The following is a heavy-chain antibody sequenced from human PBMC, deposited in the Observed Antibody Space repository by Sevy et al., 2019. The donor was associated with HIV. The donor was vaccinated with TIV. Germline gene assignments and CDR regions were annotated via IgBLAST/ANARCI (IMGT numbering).Heavy chain of an antibody. V-gene: IGHV3-64D*06. D-gene: IGHD6-19*01. J-gene: IGHJ4*02. CDR3: VKDSQYSSGWTAH. Sequence: GGSLRLSCSASGFTFSSYAMHWVRQAPGKGLEYVSAISSNGGSTYYADSVKGGFTISRDNSKNTLYLQMSSLRAEDTAMYYCVKDSQYSSGWTAHWGQGTLVTVSS. CDR1: GFTFSSYA. CDR2: ISSNGGST.